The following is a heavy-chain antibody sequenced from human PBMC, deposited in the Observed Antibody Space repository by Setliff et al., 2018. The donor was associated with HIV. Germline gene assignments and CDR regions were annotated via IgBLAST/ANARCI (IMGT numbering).Heavy chain of an antibody. D-gene: IGHD6-19*01. V-gene: IGHV4-39*01. CDR3: ATLQSSGWPHGIEY. CDR2: IYYGGST. Sequence: SETLSLTCTVSGGSISRTNYYWSWIRQPPGKGLEWIGSIYYGGSTYYTSSLMGRVTISVDASKNQFSLKVNFVTASDTAVYYCATLQSSGWPHGIEYWGQGTLVTVSS. CDR1: GGSISRTNYY. J-gene: IGHJ4*02.